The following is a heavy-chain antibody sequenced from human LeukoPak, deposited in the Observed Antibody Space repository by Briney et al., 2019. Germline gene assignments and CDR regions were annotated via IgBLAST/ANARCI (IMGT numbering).Heavy chain of an antibody. J-gene: IGHJ5*02. D-gene: IGHD2-8*01. CDR3: SREINGGFGP. CDR2: IRSTVESQIT. CDR1: GFIFRDGVRLSDRY. Sequence: GGSLRLSCAASGFIFRDGVRLSDRYMTWVRQVPGKGLEWVGRIRSTVESQITDYAASVKGRFTISRDDSKNSVYLQMNSLKTEDTAVYFCSREINGGFGPWGQGTLVTVSS. V-gene: IGHV3-72*01.